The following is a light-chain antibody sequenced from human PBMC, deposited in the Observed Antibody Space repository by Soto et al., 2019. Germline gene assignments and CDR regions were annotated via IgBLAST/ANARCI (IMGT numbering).Light chain of an antibody. Sequence: DLQMTQSPSTLSASVGDRVTITCRASQSVNNWLAWYQQKPGKAPKLLIYKVSGLESGVPSRFSGSGSGTEFTLTISSLQPDDFATYYCQQYNSYPWTFGQGTKVEIQ. J-gene: IGKJ1*01. CDR2: KVS. CDR1: QSVNNW. V-gene: IGKV1-5*03. CDR3: QQYNSYPWT.